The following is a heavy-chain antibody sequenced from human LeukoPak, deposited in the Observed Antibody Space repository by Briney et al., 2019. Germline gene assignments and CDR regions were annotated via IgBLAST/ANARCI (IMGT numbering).Heavy chain of an antibody. CDR3: AKDSLAYYYDSSGYVDY. D-gene: IGHD3-22*01. CDR2: ISWNSGSI. V-gene: IGHV3-9*01. J-gene: IGHJ4*02. CDR1: GFTFDDYA. Sequence: PGGSLRLSCAASGFTFDDYAVHWVRQAPGKGLEWVSGISWNSGSIGYADSVKGRFTISRDNAKNSLYLQMNSLRAEDTALYYCAKDSLAYYYDSSGYVDYWGQGTLVTVSS.